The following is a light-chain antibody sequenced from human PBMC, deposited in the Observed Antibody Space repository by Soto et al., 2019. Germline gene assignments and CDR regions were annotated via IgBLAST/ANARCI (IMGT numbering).Light chain of an antibody. CDR1: QNVGSY. CDR2: DAS. Sequence: EIVLTQSPATLSLSPGERVTLSCRASQNVGSYLAWYQQKPGLAPRLLINDASKRATGIPARFSGSGSRIDFTLTISSLEPEDFAVYYCQQRSNWQLSFGQGTRLEIK. J-gene: IGKJ5*01. V-gene: IGKV3-11*01. CDR3: QQRSNWQLS.